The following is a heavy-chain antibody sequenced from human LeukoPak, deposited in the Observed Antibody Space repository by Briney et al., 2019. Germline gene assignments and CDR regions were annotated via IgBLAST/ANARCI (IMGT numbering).Heavy chain of an antibody. V-gene: IGHV4-4*02. D-gene: IGHD5-12*01. CDR2: IYHSGST. Sequence: PSETLSLTCAVYGGSFSSSNWWSWVRQPPGKGLEWIGEIYHSGSTNYNPSLKSRVTISVDKSKNQFSLKLSSVTAADTAVYYCASRIVATIGLYYYGMDVWGKGTTVTVSS. CDR3: ASRIVATIGLYYYGMDV. J-gene: IGHJ6*04. CDR1: GGSFSSSNW.